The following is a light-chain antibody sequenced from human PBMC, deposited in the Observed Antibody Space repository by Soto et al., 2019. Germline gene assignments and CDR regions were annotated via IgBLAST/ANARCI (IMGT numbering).Light chain of an antibody. CDR3: SSYTSSNTLEV. Sequence: QSVLIQPASVSGSPGQSITISCTGTSSDVGGSNYVSWYQHHPHRAPKLLIYEVDYRPSGVSNRFSGSKSSNTASLTISGLQAEDEADYYCSSYTSSNTLEVFGFGTKLTVL. V-gene: IGLV2-14*01. CDR2: EVD. CDR1: SSDVGGSNY. J-gene: IGLJ1*01.